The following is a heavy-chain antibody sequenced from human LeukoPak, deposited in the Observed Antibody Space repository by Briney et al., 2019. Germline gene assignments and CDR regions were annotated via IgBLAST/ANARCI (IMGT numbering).Heavy chain of an antibody. D-gene: IGHD5-24*01. Sequence: GGSLRLSCAASGFTFSSYSMNWVRQAPGKGLEWVSFISTSSSYIYYVDSVKGRFTISRDNAKNSLYLQMNSLRAEDTAVYYCAREERDGYNYYWYFDLWGRGTLVTVSS. CDR2: ISTSSSYI. CDR3: AREERDGYNYYWYFDL. V-gene: IGHV3-21*01. J-gene: IGHJ2*01. CDR1: GFTFSSYS.